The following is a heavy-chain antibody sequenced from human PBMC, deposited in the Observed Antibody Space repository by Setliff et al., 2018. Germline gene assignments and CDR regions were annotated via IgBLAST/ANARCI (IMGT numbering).Heavy chain of an antibody. V-gene: IGHV3-23*01. CDR1: GFTFRSYA. J-gene: IGHJ5*02. CDR3: AKNGFGVVALGVNNWFDP. CDR2: ISGSGTST. Sequence: GGSLRLSCAASGFTFRSYAMTWVRQAPGKGLEWVSSISGSGTSTSYADSVKGRFTISRDNSKNTLYLQMNSLRAEDTAVYYCAKNGFGVVALGVNNWFDPWGQGTLVTVSS. D-gene: IGHD3-10*01.